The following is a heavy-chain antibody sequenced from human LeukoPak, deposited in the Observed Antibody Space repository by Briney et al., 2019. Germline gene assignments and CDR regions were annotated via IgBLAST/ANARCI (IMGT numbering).Heavy chain of an antibody. CDR3: ATLIHEIAAAGIFDY. Sequence: PSETLSLTCTVSGGSISSDNYYWGWIRQPPGKGLEWIGSIYYDGSAYYNPSLKSRVTISVDTSKNQFSLKLSSVTAADTAVYYCATLIHEIAAAGIFDYWGQGTLVTVSS. V-gene: IGHV4-39*07. CDR2: IYYDGSA. D-gene: IGHD6-13*01. J-gene: IGHJ4*02. CDR1: GGSISSDNYY.